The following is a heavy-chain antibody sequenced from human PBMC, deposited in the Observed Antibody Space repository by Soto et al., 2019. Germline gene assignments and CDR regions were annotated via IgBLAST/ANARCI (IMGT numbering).Heavy chain of an antibody. CDR1: GGSISSYY. D-gene: IGHD5-12*01. Sequence: SETLSLTCTVSGGSISSYYWSWIRQPPGKGLEWIGYIYYSGSTNYNPSLKSRVTISVNTSKNQFSLKLSSVTAADTAVYYCARGGGWLPIVGFDYWGQGTLVTVSS. J-gene: IGHJ4*02. CDR3: ARGGGWLPIVGFDY. CDR2: IYYSGST. V-gene: IGHV4-59*01.